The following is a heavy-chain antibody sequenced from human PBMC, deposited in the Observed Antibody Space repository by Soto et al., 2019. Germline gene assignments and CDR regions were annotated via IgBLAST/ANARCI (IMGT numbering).Heavy chain of an antibody. CDR3: AKDGYCSGGSCRYGMDV. V-gene: IGHV3-23*01. D-gene: IGHD2-15*01. CDR2: ISGSGGST. Sequence: GGSLRLSCAASRFTFSSYAMSWVRQAPGKGLEWVSAISGSGGSTYYADSVKGRFTISRDNSKNTLYLQMNSLRAEDTAVYYCAKDGYCSGGSCRYGMDVWGQGTTVTVSS. CDR1: RFTFSSYA. J-gene: IGHJ6*02.